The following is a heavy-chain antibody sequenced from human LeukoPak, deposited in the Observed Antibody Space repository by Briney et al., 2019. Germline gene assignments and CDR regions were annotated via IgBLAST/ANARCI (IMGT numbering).Heavy chain of an antibody. CDR1: GFTFSSYG. D-gene: IGHD4-11*01. Sequence: GRSLRLSCAASGFTFSSYGMHWVRQAPGKGLEWVAVISYDGSNKYYADSEKGRFTISRDNSKNTLYLQMNSLRAEDTAVYYCAKDRVRLQMSGWFDPWGQGTLVTVSS. V-gene: IGHV3-30*18. J-gene: IGHJ5*02. CDR2: ISYDGSNK. CDR3: AKDRVRLQMSGWFDP.